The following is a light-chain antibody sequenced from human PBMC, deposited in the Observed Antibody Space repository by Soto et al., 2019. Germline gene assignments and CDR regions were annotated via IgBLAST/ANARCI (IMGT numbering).Light chain of an antibody. V-gene: IGLV2-14*03. J-gene: IGLJ2*01. Sequence: QSVLTQPASVSGSPGQSITLSCSGTSNDIGVYNYVSWYQQHPGKAAKLIIYDVSNRASGVSNRFSGSKSGNTASLTISGLQAEDEADYYCSSYPSNTVLFGGVTQLTVL. CDR3: SSYPSNTVL. CDR2: DVS. CDR1: SNDIGVYNY.